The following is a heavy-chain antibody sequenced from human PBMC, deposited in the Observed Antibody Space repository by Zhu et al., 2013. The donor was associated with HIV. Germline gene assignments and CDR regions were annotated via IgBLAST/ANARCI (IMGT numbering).Heavy chain of an antibody. CDR2: MDPNSGKT. CDR3: ARGQLFGNSFDP. V-gene: IGHV1-8*01. J-gene: IGHJ5*02. CDR1: GYTFSNSD. Sequence: QLVQSGAEVRKPGASVKVSCEASGYTFSNSDINWVRQAPGHGLEWMGWMDPNSGKTLMHRNFRADSPDKDTSINTAYMELTTLTSDDTADYYCARGQLFGNSFDPWARNPSHRLL. D-gene: IGHD3-10*02.